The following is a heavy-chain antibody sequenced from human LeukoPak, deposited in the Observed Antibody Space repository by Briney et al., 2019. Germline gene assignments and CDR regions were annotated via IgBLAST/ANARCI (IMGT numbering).Heavy chain of an antibody. CDR3: AKDNQQWLVGYFQY. V-gene: IGHV3-23*01. CDR2: ISGGGGSI. J-gene: IGHJ1*01. D-gene: IGHD6-19*01. Sequence: PGGSLRLSCAASGFIFGHYAMSWVRQAPGKGLEWVSGISGGGGSIYYADSVKGRFTISRDKSKTTLYLQMNSLRAEDTAVYYCAKDNQQWLVGYFQYWGQGTLVTVSS. CDR1: GFIFGHYA.